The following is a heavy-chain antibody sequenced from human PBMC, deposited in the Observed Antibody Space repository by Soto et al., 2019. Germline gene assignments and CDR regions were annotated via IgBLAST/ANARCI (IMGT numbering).Heavy chain of an antibody. CDR3: ARGRDSSGTNRGYYGMDV. Sequence: SVKVSCKAFGGIFRSYAISWVRQAPGQGLEWMGGIIPIFGTANYAQKFQGRVTITADESTSTAYMELSSLRSEDTAVYYCARGRDSSGTNRGYYGMDVWGQGTTVTVSS. CDR2: IIPIFGTA. D-gene: IGHD6-19*01. J-gene: IGHJ6*02. CDR1: GGIFRSYA. V-gene: IGHV1-69*13.